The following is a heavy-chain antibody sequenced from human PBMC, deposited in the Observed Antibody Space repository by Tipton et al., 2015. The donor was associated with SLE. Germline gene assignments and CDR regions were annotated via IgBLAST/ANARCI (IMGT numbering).Heavy chain of an antibody. CDR3: ASSIMITFGGGGYFDY. CDR1: GGSISSSSYY. Sequence: TLSLTCTVSGGSISSSSYYWGWIRQPPGKGLEWIGSIYYSGSTYYNPSLKSRVTISVDTSKNHFSLKLSSVTAADTAVYYCASSIMITFGGGGYFDYWGQGTLVTVSS. CDR2: IYYSGST. D-gene: IGHD3-16*01. V-gene: IGHV4-39*02. J-gene: IGHJ4*02.